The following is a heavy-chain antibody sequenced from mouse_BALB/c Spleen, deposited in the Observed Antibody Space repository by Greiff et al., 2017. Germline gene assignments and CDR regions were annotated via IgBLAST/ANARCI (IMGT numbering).Heavy chain of an antibody. CDR3: ARCVNERYFDV. CDR1: GYTFTSYY. CDR2: IYPGNVNT. V-gene: IGHV1S56*01. Sequence: QVQLKESGPELVKPGASVRISCKASGYTFTSYYIHWVKQRPGQGLEWIGWIYPGNVNTKYNEKFKGKATLTADKSSSTAYMQLSSLTSEDSAVYFCARCVNERYFDVWGAGTTVTVSS. J-gene: IGHJ1*01.